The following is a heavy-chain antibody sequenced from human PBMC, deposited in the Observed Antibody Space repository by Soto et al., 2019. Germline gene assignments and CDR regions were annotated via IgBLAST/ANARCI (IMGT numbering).Heavy chain of an antibody. D-gene: IGHD1-1*01. CDR1: GGSISSGGYY. V-gene: IGHV4-31*03. J-gene: IGHJ3*02. Sequence: SETLSLTCTVSGGSISSGGYYWCWIRQHPGEGLEWIGYIYYSGSTYYNPSLKSRVTISVDTSKNQFSLKLSSVTAADTAVYYCAGTRSNDAFDIWGQGTMVTVSS. CDR3: AGTRSNDAFDI. CDR2: IYYSGST.